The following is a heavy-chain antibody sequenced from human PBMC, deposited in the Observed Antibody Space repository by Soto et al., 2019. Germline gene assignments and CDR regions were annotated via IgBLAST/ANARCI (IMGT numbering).Heavy chain of an antibody. CDR1: GFTFNNYG. CDR3: AKDQGIAASHGID. CDR2: ISNDGSDK. D-gene: IGHD6-13*01. Sequence: QVQLVESGGGVVQPGRSLRLSCAASGFTFNNYGMHWVRQAPGKGLEWVATISNDGSDKYYADSVKGRLTISRDNSKNTVYLQMNRLRAAETAVYYCAKDQGIAASHGIDWGQGTMVTVSS. V-gene: IGHV3-30*18. J-gene: IGHJ3*01.